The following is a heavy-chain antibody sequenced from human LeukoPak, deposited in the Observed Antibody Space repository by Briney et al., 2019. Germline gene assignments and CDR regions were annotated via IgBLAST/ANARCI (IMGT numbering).Heavy chain of an antibody. D-gene: IGHD3-22*01. CDR2: IWYDGSDK. CDR3: ARDGEENSDISGYYFDY. CDR1: GFTFTNYG. J-gene: IGHJ4*02. V-gene: IGHV3-33*01. Sequence: PGGSLTLSCETSGFTFTNYGMHWVRQAPGKGLEWVVIIWYDGSDKYYADSVRGRFTISRDNSKNTVYLQMSTLRAEDAALYYCARDGEENSDISGYYFDYWGQGTLVTVSS.